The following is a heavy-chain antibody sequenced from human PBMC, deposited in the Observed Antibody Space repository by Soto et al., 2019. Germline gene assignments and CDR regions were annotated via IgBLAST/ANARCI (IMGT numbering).Heavy chain of an antibody. J-gene: IGHJ4*02. CDR1: GFTLSNHA. CDR2: IGTDFAT. Sequence: GGSLRLSCAASGFTLSNHALTWVRQAPGKGLEWVSTIGTDFATYYADSVKGRFTISRDNSKNTLYLQMSSLRADDTAVYYCVKGEYYYDSSGYYPFDYWGQGTLVTVSS. CDR3: VKGEYYYDSSGYYPFDY. D-gene: IGHD3-22*01. V-gene: IGHV3-23*01.